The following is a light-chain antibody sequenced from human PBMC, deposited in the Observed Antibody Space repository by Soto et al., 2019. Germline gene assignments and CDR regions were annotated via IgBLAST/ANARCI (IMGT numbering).Light chain of an antibody. V-gene: IGKV3-20*01. CDR1: QSVSSSY. CDR3: QQYGSSRGTT. CDR2: GAS. J-gene: IGKJ1*01. Sequence: EIVLTQSPGTLSLSPGERATLSCRASQSVSSSYLAWYQQKPGQAPRLLIYGASSRATGIPDRFSGSWSGTAFTLTISRLEPEDFAVYYCQQYGSSRGTTFGQGTKVEIK.